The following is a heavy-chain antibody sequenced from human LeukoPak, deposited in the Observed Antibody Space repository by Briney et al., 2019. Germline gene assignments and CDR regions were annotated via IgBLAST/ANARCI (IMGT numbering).Heavy chain of an antibody. D-gene: IGHD1-26*01. CDR3: ARGRSGTHLLAEFDY. Sequence: APARVSCKTSGYTFTRYDIHWVRQAVGQGLEWMGWVNPNSGSTGYAKKFQGRVVIMEDTSISTAYLELNSLRSEDSAVYYCARGRSGTHLLAEFDYWGQGTLVTASS. J-gene: IGHJ4*02. V-gene: IGHV1-8*03. CDR1: GYTFTRYD. CDR2: VNPNSGST.